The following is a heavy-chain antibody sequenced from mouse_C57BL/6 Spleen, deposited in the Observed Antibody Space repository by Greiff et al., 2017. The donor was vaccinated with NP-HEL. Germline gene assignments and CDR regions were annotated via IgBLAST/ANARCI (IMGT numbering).Heavy chain of an antibody. CDR2: ISSGSSTI. CDR1: GFTFSDYG. J-gene: IGHJ3*01. Sequence: EVQLVESGGGLVKPGGSLKLSCAASGFTFSDYGMHWVRQAPEKGLEWVAYISSGSSTIYYADTVKGRFTISRDNAKNTLFLQMTSLRSADTAMYYCARDYGSSFAWFAYWGQGTLVTVSA. V-gene: IGHV5-17*01. D-gene: IGHD1-1*01. CDR3: ARDYGSSFAWFAY.